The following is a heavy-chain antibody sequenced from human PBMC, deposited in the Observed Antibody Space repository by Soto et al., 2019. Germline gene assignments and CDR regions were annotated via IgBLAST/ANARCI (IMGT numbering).Heavy chain of an antibody. CDR1: GGSISSGGYS. J-gene: IGHJ4*02. CDR2: IYHSGST. V-gene: IGHV4-30-2*01. Sequence: SETLSLTCAVSGGSISSGGYSWSWIRQPPGKGLEWIGYIYHSGSTYYNPSLKSRVTISVDRSKNQFSLKLSSVTAADTAVYYCAAGGGLPRYYWGPGTLVPSPQ. D-gene: IGHD5-12*01. CDR3: AAGGGLPRYY.